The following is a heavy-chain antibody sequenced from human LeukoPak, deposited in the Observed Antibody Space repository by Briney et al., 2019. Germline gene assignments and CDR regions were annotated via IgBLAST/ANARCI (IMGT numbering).Heavy chain of an antibody. Sequence: PGGSLRLSCATSGFTFSTSWMHWVRQASGKGLVWVSRISGDGTTTTYADFVKGRFTISRDNAKNTLFLQMNSLRVDDTAVYYCTRVRSSSWYDYWGQGALVTVSS. J-gene: IGHJ4*02. D-gene: IGHD6-13*01. CDR3: TRVRSSSWYDY. CDR2: ISGDGTTT. CDR1: GFTFSTSW. V-gene: IGHV3-74*01.